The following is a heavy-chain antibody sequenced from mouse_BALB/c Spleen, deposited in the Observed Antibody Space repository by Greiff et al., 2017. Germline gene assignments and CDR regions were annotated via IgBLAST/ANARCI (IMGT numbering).Heavy chain of an antibody. V-gene: IGHV3-8*02. D-gene: IGHD2-1*01. Sequence: EVKLVESGPSLVKPSQTLSLTCSVTGDSITSGYWNWIRKFPGNKLEYMGYISSSGSTYYNPSLKSRISITRDTSKNQYYLQLNSVTTEDTATYYCARSHGNYPAWFAYWGQGTLVTVSA. J-gene: IGHJ3*01. CDR3: ARSHGNYPAWFAY. CDR1: GDSITSGY. CDR2: ISSSGST.